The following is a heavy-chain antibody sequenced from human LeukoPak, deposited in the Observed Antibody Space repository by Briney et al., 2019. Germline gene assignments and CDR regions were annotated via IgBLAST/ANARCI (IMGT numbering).Heavy chain of an antibody. V-gene: IGHV3-21*01. D-gene: IGHD3-22*01. CDR2: ISSNSIYI. Sequence: PGGSLRLSCPAPGFPFTSYSMKWVPQAPGKGLEWGSSISSNSIYIYYADSVKGRFTISRDNAKNSLYLQMNSLRAEDTAVYYCARDPFTSGDYYDSSGYSGYWGQGTLVTVSS. J-gene: IGHJ4*02. CDR1: GFPFTSYS. CDR3: ARDPFTSGDYYDSSGYSGY.